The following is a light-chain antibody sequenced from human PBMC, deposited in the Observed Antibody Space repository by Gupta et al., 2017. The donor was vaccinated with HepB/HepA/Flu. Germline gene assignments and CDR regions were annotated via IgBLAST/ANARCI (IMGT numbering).Light chain of an antibody. CDR2: SVS. CDR1: QGIRRS. CDR3: QQDHSYRA. J-gene: IGKJ1*01. Sequence: DIQMTQSPSTLSTSVGDRVTITCRDSQGIRRSLAWYQQKPGQPHKLMIYSVSKAESGVTSRFSGSGEGKEFTLTSSRRQNDDFANYYGQQDHSYRAFGQGTKVEV. V-gene: IGKV1-5*03.